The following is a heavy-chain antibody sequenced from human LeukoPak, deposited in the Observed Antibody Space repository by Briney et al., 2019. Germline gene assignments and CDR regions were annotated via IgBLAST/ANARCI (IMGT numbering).Heavy chain of an antibody. CDR1: GYTFTSYF. CDR2: INPSGGST. CDR3: ARVFFRAGSYHFDY. V-gene: IGHV1-46*01. J-gene: IGHJ4*02. Sequence: ASVKVSFKASGYTFTSYFMHWVRQAPGQGLEWMGIINPSGGSTSYAQKFQGRVTMTRDTSTSTVYMELSSLRSEDTAVYYCARVFFRAGSYHFDYWGQGTLDTVSS. D-gene: IGHD3-10*01.